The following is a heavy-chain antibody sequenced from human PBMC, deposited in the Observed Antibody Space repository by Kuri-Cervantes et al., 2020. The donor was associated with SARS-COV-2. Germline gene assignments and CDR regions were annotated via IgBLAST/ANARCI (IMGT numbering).Heavy chain of an antibody. D-gene: IGHD6-19*01. V-gene: IGHV3-48*04. CDR2: ISSSGSTI. CDR1: GFTFSSYA. J-gene: IGHJ4*02. Sequence: GESLKISCSASGFTFSSYAMHWVRQAPGKGLEWVSYISSSGSTIYYADSVKGRFTISRDNAKNSLYLQMNSLRAEDTAVYYCARDRISSGWYVGYYFDYWGQGTLVTVTS. CDR3: ARDRISSGWYVGYYFDY.